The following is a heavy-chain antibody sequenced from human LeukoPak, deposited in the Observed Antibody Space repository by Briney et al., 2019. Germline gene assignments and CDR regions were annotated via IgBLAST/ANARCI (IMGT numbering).Heavy chain of an antibody. V-gene: IGHV3-30*02. D-gene: IGHD3-3*01. CDR2: IRYDGSNK. J-gene: IGHJ6*03. CDR1: GFTFSSYG. Sequence: PGRSLRLSCAASGFTFSSYGMHWVRQAPGKGLEWVAFIRYDGSNKYYADSVKGRFTISRDNSKNTLYLQMNSLRAEDTAVYYCAKDKYNFWSGSNYYYMDVWGKGTTVTVSS. CDR3: AKDKYNFWSGSNYYYMDV.